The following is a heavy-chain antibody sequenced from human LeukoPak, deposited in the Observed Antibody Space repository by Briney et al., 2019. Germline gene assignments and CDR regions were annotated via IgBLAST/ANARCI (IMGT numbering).Heavy chain of an antibody. J-gene: IGHJ4*02. Sequence: GASVRVSCKASGYTFTSYAMHWVRQAPGQRLEWMGWINAGNGNTKYSQKFQGRVTFTRDTSATTAYVEVSSLRSEDTAVYYCARATVRGAYDYWGQGTLVTVSS. CDR2: INAGNGNT. V-gene: IGHV1-3*01. CDR3: ARATVRGAYDY. D-gene: IGHD3-10*01. CDR1: GYTFTSYA.